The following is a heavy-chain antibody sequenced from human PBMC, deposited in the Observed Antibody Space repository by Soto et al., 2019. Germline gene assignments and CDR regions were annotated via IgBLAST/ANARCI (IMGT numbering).Heavy chain of an antibody. V-gene: IGHV4-30-4*01. CDR2: IYYSGST. D-gene: IGHD3-10*01. J-gene: IGHJ4*02. Sequence: PSETLSLTCTVSGGSISSGDYYWSWIRQPPGKGLEXIGYIYYSGSTYXXPSXXXRVTXSVDTXKNQFSLKLSSVTAADTAVYXXXXEGQYYGSGSYPSRYFDYWGQGTLVTVSS. CDR1: GGSISSGDYY. CDR3: XXEGQYYGSGSYPSRYFDY.